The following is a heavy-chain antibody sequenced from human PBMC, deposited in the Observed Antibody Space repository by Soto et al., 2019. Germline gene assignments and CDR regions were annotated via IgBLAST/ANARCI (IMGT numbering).Heavy chain of an antibody. CDR1: GYSFTSYW. CDR2: IYPGDSDT. Sequence: PGESLKISCKGSGYSFTSYWIGWVRQMPGKGLEWMGIIYPGDSDTRYSPSFQGQVTISADKSISTAYLQWSSLKASDTAMYYCARHGYVSPPLPGQGFDPWGQGTLVTVSS. D-gene: IGHD3-22*01. CDR3: ARHGYVSPPLPGQGFDP. J-gene: IGHJ5*02. V-gene: IGHV5-51*01.